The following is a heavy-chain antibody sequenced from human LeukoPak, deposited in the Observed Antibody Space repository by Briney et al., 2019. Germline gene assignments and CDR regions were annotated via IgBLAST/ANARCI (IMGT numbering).Heavy chain of an antibody. CDR3: AKGDYGDYITDIQANFDY. J-gene: IGHJ4*02. D-gene: IGHD4-17*01. V-gene: IGHV3-7*03. Sequence: GTLRLSCAASGFTSSSYWMSCVRQAPAQGLEWVANIKQDGSEEYYVDSVKGRFTISRDNAKNTLYLQMNSLRAEDTAVYYRAKGDYGDYITDIQANFDYWGQGTLVTVSS. CDR2: IKQDGSEE. CDR1: GFTSSSYW.